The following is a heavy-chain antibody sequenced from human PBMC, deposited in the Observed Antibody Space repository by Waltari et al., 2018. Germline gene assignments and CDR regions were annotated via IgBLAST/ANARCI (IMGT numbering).Heavy chain of an antibody. CDR3: AGTMIYRDFHRFDP. CDR1: GGSISSYY. D-gene: IGHD3-22*01. J-gene: IGHJ5*02. Sequence: QVQLQESGPGLVKPSETLSLTCTVSGGSISSYYWSWIRQPPGKGLEWIGYIYYSGSTNYNPSLKSRVTISVDTSKNQFSLKLSSVTAADTAVYYCAGTMIYRDFHRFDPWGQGTLVTVSS. CDR2: IYYSGST. V-gene: IGHV4-59*01.